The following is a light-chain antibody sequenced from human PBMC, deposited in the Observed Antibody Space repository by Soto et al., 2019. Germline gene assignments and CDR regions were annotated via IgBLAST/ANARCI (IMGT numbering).Light chain of an antibody. V-gene: IGLV2-11*01. CDR1: SSDVGGYDF. CDR3: SSYAGSYILGV. CDR2: DVT. J-gene: IGLJ3*02. Sequence: QSALAQPRSVSGSPGQSVTLSCTGTSSDVGGYDFVSWYQQYPGKAPKLIIFDVTERTSGVPDRFSGSKSGNSASLTISGLQAEDEADYDISSYAGSYILGVFGGGTKLTVL.